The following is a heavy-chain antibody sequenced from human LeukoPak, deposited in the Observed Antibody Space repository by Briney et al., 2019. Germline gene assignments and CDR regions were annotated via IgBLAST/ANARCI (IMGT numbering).Heavy chain of an antibody. V-gene: IGHV4-59*01. D-gene: IGHD6-19*01. CDR3: ARYASEGWRLDY. CDR1: GGSISSYY. J-gene: IGHJ4*02. Sequence: SETLSLTCTVSGGSISSYYWSWIRQPPGKGLEWIGYIYYSGSTSYNPSLKSRVTISVDTSKNQFSLKVSSVTAADTAVYYCARYASEGWRLDYWGQGTLVTVPS. CDR2: IYYSGST.